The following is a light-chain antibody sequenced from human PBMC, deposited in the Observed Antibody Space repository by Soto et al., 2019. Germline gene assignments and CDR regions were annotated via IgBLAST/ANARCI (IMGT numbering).Light chain of an antibody. V-gene: IGLV2-11*01. Sequence: QSVLTQPRSVSGSPGQSVTISCTGTNSDVGGYNFVSWYQQYPGEAPKLMIYDVSKRPSGVPDRFSGSKSGNTASLTISGLQAEDEADYYCCSYAGTYTVIFGGGTKLTVL. CDR3: CSYAGTYTVI. J-gene: IGLJ2*01. CDR2: DVS. CDR1: NSDVGGYNF.